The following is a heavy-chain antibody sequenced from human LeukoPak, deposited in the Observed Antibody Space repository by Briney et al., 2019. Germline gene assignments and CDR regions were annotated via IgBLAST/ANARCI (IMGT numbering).Heavy chain of an antibody. CDR2: ICYSGST. J-gene: IGHJ4*02. CDR3: ARHVDSSGWYRSYFDY. CDR1: GGSISSSSYC. Sequence: SQTLSLTCTVSGGSISSSSYCWGWIRQPPGKGLEWIGSICYSGSTYYNPSLKSRATISVDASKNQFSLKLSSVSAADTAVYYCARHVDSSGWYRSYFDYWGQGTLVTVSS. D-gene: IGHD3-22*01. V-gene: IGHV4-39*01.